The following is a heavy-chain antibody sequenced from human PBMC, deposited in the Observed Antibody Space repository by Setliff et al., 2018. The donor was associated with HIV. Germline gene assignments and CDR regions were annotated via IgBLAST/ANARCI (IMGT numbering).Heavy chain of an antibody. Sequence: ASVKVSCKASGYTFTGYYIHWVRQAPGQGVEWVGKISPDSGDTFYAQKFQGRVTLTRDTSITTAYMELSTLRDDDTAVYYCARDAGAPGRGNPLDYWGQGTLVTVSS. CDR2: ISPDSGDT. D-gene: IGHD3-10*01. CDR3: ARDAGAPGRGNPLDY. V-gene: IGHV1-2*02. CDR1: GYTFTGYY. J-gene: IGHJ4*02.